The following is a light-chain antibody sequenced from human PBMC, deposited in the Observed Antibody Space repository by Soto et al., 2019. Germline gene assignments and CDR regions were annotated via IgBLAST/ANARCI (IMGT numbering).Light chain of an antibody. CDR1: QGISSY. CDR2: AAS. Sequence: DIQLTQSPSFLSASVGDRVTITCRASQGISSYLAWYQQKPGKAPKLLIYAASTLQSGVPSRFSGSGSGTELTLTTSSLQPEDFATYYCQQLNSYPRTFGLGTKVEIK. V-gene: IGKV1-9*01. CDR3: QQLNSYPRT. J-gene: IGKJ1*01.